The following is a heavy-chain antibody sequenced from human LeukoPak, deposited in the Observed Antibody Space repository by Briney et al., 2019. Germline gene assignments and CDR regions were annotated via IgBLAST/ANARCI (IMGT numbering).Heavy chain of an antibody. CDR3: ARHMAGTTTWFDP. J-gene: IGHJ5*02. Sequence: GESLKISCKGFGYSFTSYWIGRVRQMPGKGLEWMGIIYPGDSDTRYSPSFQGQVTISADKSISTAYLQWSSLKASDTAIYYCARHMAGTTTWFDPWGQGTLVTVSS. CDR2: IYPGDSDT. D-gene: IGHD1-7*01. V-gene: IGHV5-51*01. CDR1: GYSFTSYW.